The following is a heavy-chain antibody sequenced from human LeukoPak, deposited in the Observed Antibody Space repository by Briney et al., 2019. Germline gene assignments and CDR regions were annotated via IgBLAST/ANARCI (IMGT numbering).Heavy chain of an antibody. D-gene: IGHD2-2*03. CDR2: GYGATR. CDR1: GFIFADYS. Sequence: GRSLRLSCTASGFIFADYSMSWVRQAPGKGLEWVGFGYGATREYAAAVKGRFIISRDDSKRIAYPQMNSLKTEDTAVYYCISWISRDGLKAWGQGTMVTVSS. V-gene: IGHV3-49*04. J-gene: IGHJ3*01. CDR3: ISWISRDGLKA.